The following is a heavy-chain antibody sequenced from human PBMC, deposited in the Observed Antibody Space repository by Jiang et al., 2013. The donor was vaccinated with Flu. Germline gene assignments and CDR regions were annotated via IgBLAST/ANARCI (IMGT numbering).Heavy chain of an antibody. V-gene: IGHV1-2*02. D-gene: IGHD6-13*01. CDR2: INPNSGGT. J-gene: IGHJ3*02. Sequence: KASGYTFTGYYMHWVRQAPGQGLEWMGWINPNSGGTNYAQKFQGRVTMTRDTSISTAYMELSRLRSDDTAVYYCARVGIAAAGTRFDAFDIWGQGTMVTVSS. CDR3: ARVGIAAAGTRFDAFDI. CDR1: GYTFTGYY.